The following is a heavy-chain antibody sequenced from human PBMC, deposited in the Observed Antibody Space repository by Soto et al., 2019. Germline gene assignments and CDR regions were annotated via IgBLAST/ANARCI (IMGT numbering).Heavy chain of an antibody. Sequence: GGSLRLSCAASGFTFSSYSMNWVRQAPGKGLEWVSSISSSSSYIYYADSVKGRFTISRDHAKNSLYLQMNSLRAEDTAVYYCARDLRGCCSGGSCSYGMDVWGQGTTVTVSS. CDR3: ARDLRGCCSGGSCSYGMDV. V-gene: IGHV3-21*01. D-gene: IGHD2-15*01. CDR2: ISSSSSYI. CDR1: GFTFSSYS. J-gene: IGHJ6*02.